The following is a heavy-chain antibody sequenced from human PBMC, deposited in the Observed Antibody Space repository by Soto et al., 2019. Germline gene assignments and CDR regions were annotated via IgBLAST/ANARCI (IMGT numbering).Heavy chain of an antibody. V-gene: IGHV3-74*01. Sequence: GGSLRLSCAASGLIFSNYKMHWVRQAPGKGLVWVSRISTDGSITDYADSVKGRFTVSRDNAKNTLYLQMNSLRAEDTAVYYCARDTDGLHYWGQGTRVTVSS. J-gene: IGHJ4*02. CDR1: GLIFSNYK. CDR2: ISTDGSIT. CDR3: ARDTDGLHY.